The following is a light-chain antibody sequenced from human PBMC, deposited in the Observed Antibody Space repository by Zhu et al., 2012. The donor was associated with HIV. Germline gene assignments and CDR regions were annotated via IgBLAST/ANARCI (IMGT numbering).Light chain of an antibody. CDR1: QSVSSSY. V-gene: IGKV3-20*01. Sequence: EIVLTQSPGTLSLSPGERATLSCRASQSVSSSYLAWYQQKPGRAPRLLIYATSTRATGIPHRFTGSGSGTDFTLIISGLEPEDFAVYYCQQYDDSALTFGGGTRVEIK. CDR3: QQYDDSALT. CDR2: ATS. J-gene: IGKJ4*01.